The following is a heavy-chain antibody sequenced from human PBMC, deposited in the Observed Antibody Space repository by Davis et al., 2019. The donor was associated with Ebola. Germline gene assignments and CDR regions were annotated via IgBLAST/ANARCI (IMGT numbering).Heavy chain of an antibody. CDR2: INPSGGST. Sequence: ASVKVSCKASGYTFTSYYMHWVRQAPGQGLEWMGIINPSGGSTSYAQKFQGRVTMTRDTSTSTVYMELSSLRSEDTAVYYCARGLGYDFWSGYLPGTLYYYGMDVWGQGTTVTVSS. D-gene: IGHD3-3*01. CDR3: ARGLGYDFWSGYLPGTLYYYGMDV. V-gene: IGHV1-46*01. CDR1: GYTFTSYY. J-gene: IGHJ6*02.